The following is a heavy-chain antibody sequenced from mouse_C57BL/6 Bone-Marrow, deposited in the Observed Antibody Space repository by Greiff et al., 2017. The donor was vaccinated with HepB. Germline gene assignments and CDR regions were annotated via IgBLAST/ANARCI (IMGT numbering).Heavy chain of an antibody. Sequence: EVMLVESGEGLVKPGGSLKLSCAASGFTFSSYAMSWVRQTPEKRLEWVAYISSGGDYIYYADTVKGRFTISRDNARNTLYLQMSSLKSEDTAMYYCTRESYYGSRNYAMDYWGQGTSVTVSS. CDR2: ISSGGDYI. D-gene: IGHD1-1*01. J-gene: IGHJ4*01. CDR1: GFTFSSYA. CDR3: TRESYYGSRNYAMDY. V-gene: IGHV5-9-1*02.